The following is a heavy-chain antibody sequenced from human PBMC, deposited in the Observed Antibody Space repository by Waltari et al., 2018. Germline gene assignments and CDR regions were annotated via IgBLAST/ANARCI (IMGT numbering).Heavy chain of an antibody. J-gene: IGHJ5*02. CDR1: GFTFSRYS. D-gene: IGHD3-10*01. V-gene: IGHV3-21*01. Sequence: EVQLVESGGGLVKPGGSLRLSCAASGFTFSRYSMNWVRQAPGKGLEWVSSISSSSSYIYYADSVKGRFTISRDNAKNSLYLQMNSLRAEDTAVYYCARGVGSSGYDWFDPWGQGTLVTVSS. CDR2: ISSSSSYI. CDR3: ARGVGSSGYDWFDP.